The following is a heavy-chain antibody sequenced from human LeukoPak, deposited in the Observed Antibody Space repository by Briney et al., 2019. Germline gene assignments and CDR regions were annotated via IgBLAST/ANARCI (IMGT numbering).Heavy chain of an antibody. J-gene: IGHJ4*02. Sequence: GASVKVSCKASGYTFTSYGISWVRQAPGQGLEWMGWISAYNGNTNYAQKLQGRVTMTRDTSTSTVYMELSSLRSEDTAVYYCAREIGPIQLHLWGSAFDSWGQGTLVTVSS. V-gene: IGHV1-18*01. D-gene: IGHD5-18*01. CDR1: GYTFTSYG. CDR3: AREIGPIQLHLWGSAFDS. CDR2: ISAYNGNT.